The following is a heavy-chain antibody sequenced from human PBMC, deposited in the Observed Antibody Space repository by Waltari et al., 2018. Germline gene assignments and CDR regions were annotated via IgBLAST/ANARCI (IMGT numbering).Heavy chain of an antibody. D-gene: IGHD3-16*01. CDR3: ARDPVGVQNAFAI. J-gene: IGHJ3*02. Sequence: QVHLVESGGGVVQPGRSLTVSCEASGFSVSNHGMHWVRQVPGKGLEWVAVIWYDGEIKYYGDSMKGRFTISRDNSKNTLSLQMNSLRAEDTAIYYCARDPVGVQNAFAIWGQGTMVTVSS. CDR1: GFSVSNHG. CDR2: IWYDGEIK. V-gene: IGHV3-33*01.